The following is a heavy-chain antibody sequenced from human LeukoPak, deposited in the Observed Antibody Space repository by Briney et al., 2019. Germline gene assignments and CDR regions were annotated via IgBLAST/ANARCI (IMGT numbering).Heavy chain of an antibody. CDR1: GGSISNYY. D-gene: IGHD2-15*01. CDR2: IYYTGTT. CDR3: ARHISGGATLD. J-gene: IGHJ4*02. V-gene: IGHV4-59*08. Sequence: SETLSLTCTVSGGSISNYYCSWIRQPPGKGLEWTGYIYYTGTTYYNPSLKSRVTISVDTSKNQFSLRLSSVTAADTAVYYCARHISGGATLDWGQGTLVTVSS.